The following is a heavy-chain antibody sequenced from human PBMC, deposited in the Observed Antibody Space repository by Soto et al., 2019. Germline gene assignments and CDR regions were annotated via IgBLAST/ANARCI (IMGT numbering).Heavy chain of an antibody. CDR3: ARHISHSSPSQMNDY. D-gene: IGHD6-6*01. V-gene: IGHV5-10-1*03. J-gene: IGHJ4*02. CDR1: GYSFTSYW. CDR2: IDASDSYT. Sequence: EVQLVQSGAEVKKPGESLRISCKGSGYSFTSYWISWVRQLPGKGLEWMGRIDASDSYTNYSPSFQGHVTISADKSISTAYLQWSSLNASDTAMYYCARHISHSSPSQMNDYWGQGPLVTVSS.